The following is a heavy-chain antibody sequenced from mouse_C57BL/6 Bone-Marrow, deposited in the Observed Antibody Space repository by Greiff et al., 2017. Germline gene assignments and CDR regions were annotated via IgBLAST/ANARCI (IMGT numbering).Heavy chain of an antibody. Sequence: VQRVESGPELVKPGASVKISCKASGYAFSSSWMNWVKQRPGKGLEWIGRIYPGDGDTNYNGKFKGKATLTADKSSSTAYMQLSSLTSEDSAVYFGAVYYGCAWFAYWGKGTLVTVSA. J-gene: IGHJ3*01. D-gene: IGHD2-2*01. CDR1: GYAFSSSW. CDR2: IYPGDGDT. CDR3: AVYYGCAWFAY. V-gene: IGHV1-82*01.